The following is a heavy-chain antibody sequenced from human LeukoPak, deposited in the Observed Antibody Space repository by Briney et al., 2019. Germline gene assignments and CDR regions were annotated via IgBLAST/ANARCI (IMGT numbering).Heavy chain of an antibody. V-gene: IGHV3-7*01. D-gene: IGHD5-24*01. CDR1: GFTFSSYW. CDR2: IKQDGSEK. Sequence: GGSLRLSCAASGFTFSSYWISWVRQAPGKGLEWVANIKQDGSEKYYVDSVKGRFTISRDNAKNSLYLQMNSLRAEDTAVYYCARDEGDGYRPYYYYYMDVWGKGTTVTVSS. J-gene: IGHJ6*03. CDR3: ARDEGDGYRPYYYYYMDV.